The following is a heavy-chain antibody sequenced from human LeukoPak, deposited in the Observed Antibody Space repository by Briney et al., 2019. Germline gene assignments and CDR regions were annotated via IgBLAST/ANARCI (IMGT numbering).Heavy chain of an antibody. CDR3: ARTDTAMVQYYFDY. D-gene: IGHD5-18*01. CDR2: IYYGGST. CDR1: GGSISSGGYY. Sequence: SETLSLTCTVSGGSISSGGYYWSWIRQHPGKGLEWIGYIYYGGSTYYNPSLKSRVTISVDTSKNQFSLKLSSVTAADTAVYYCARTDTAMVQYYFDYWGQGTLVTVSS. V-gene: IGHV4-31*03. J-gene: IGHJ4*02.